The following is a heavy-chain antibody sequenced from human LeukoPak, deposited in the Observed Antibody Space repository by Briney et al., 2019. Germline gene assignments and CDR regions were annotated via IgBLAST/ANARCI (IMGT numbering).Heavy chain of an antibody. Sequence: QAGGSLRLSCAASGFTFSSYGMHWVRQAPGKGLEWVAVISYDGSNKYYADSVKGRFTISRDNSKNTLYLQMNSLRAEDTAVYYCASSRYSSGWLRSYAFDIWGQGTMVTVSS. D-gene: IGHD6-19*01. V-gene: IGHV3-30*03. CDR2: ISYDGSNK. J-gene: IGHJ3*02. CDR3: ASSRYSSGWLRSYAFDI. CDR1: GFTFSSYG.